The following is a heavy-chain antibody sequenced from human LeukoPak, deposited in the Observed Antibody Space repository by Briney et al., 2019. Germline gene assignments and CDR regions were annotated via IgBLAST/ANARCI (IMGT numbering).Heavy chain of an antibody. D-gene: IGHD6-19*01. CDR1: GYTFTSYG. Sequence: ASVKVSCKASGYTFTSYGINWVRQAPGQELEWMGWISAYNGNTNYAQKLQDRVTMTTDTSTSTAYMELRSLRSDDTAIYYCARMMSIPVAGHRPLFDYWGQGTLVTVSS. J-gene: IGHJ4*02. V-gene: IGHV1-18*01. CDR3: ARMMSIPVAGHRPLFDY. CDR2: ISAYNGNT.